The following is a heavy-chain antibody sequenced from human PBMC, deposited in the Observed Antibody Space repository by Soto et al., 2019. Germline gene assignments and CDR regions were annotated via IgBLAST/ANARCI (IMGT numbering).Heavy chain of an antibody. D-gene: IGHD3-10*01. Sequence: PGGSLRLSCAASGFTFSSYGMHWVRQAPGKGLEWVAVISYDGSNKYYADSVKGRFTISRDNSKNTLYLQMNSLRAEDTAVYYCAKAISYGSGSQAHNYYCYGMDVWGQGTTVTVSS. V-gene: IGHV3-30*18. CDR1: GFTFSSYG. CDR2: ISYDGSNK. J-gene: IGHJ6*02. CDR3: AKAISYGSGSQAHNYYCYGMDV.